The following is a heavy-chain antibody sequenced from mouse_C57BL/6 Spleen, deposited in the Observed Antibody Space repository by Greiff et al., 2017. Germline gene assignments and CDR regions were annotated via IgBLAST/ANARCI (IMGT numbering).Heavy chain of an antibody. J-gene: IGHJ4*01. V-gene: IGHV1-55*01. D-gene: IGHD2-4*01. CDR2: IYPGSGST. Sequence: QVQLQQPGAELVKPGASVKMSCKASGYTFTSYWITWVKQRPGQGLEWIGDIYPGSGSTNYNEKFKSKATLTVDTSSSTAYMQLSSLTSEASAVYYCARNGDYGDAMDDWGQGTSVTVSS. CDR1: GYTFTSYW. CDR3: ARNGDYGDAMDD.